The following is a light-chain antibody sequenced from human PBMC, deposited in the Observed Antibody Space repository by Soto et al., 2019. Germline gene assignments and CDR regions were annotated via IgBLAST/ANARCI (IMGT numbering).Light chain of an antibody. Sequence: DIVMTQSPLSLPVTPGEPASISCRSSQTLLHSNGYNYLDWNLQKPGQSPQLLLYLGSNRSSGVAERLSGSGSGTDFTLKISRVVDDYVRVSSGMQALQTRTFGQGTMVDIK. CDR3: MQALQTRT. J-gene: IGKJ1*01. CDR2: LGS. V-gene: IGKV2-28*01. CDR1: QTLLHSNGYNY.